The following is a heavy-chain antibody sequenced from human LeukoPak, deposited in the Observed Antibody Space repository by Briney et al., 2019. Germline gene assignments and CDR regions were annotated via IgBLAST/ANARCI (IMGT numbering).Heavy chain of an antibody. CDR3: ARGGYQLLDGGMDV. J-gene: IGHJ6*04. Sequence: SETLSLTCTVSGGSISSYYWSWIRQPPGKGLEWIGYIYYSGSTNYNPSLKSRVTISVDTSKNQFSLKLSSVTAADTAVYYCARGGYQLLDGGMDVWGKGTTVTVSS. V-gene: IGHV4-59*12. D-gene: IGHD2-2*01. CDR2: IYYSGST. CDR1: GGSISSYY.